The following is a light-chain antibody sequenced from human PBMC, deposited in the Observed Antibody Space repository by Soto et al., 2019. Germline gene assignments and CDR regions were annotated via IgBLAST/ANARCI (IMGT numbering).Light chain of an antibody. CDR3: QQYGSSPRT. CDR1: QSVNSYF. J-gene: IGKJ1*01. V-gene: IGKV3-20*01. CDR2: GAS. Sequence: EIVLTQSPGTLSLSPGERATLSCRASQSVNSYFLAWYQQKVGQAPRLLIYGASSRATGIPDRFSGSGSGTDFTLTISRLEPEDFAVYYCQQYGSSPRTFGQGTKVEIK.